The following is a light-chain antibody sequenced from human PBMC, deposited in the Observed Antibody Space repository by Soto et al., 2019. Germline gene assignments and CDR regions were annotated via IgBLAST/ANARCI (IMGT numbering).Light chain of an antibody. J-gene: IGLJ1*01. Sequence: QSALTQPASVSGSPGQSITISCIGTSSDVGNYNLVSWYQQYPGKAPKLMIYEVNKRPSGVPDRFSGSKSGNTASLTVSGLQAEDEADYYCSSYAGSSNVFGTGTKVTVL. CDR3: SSYAGSSNV. CDR1: SSDVGNYNL. CDR2: EVN. V-gene: IGLV2-14*02.